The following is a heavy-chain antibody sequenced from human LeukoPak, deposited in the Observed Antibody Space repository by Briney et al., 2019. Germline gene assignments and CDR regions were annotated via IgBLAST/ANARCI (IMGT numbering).Heavy chain of an antibody. CDR2: IYYSGRT. D-gene: IGHD3-10*01. V-gene: IGHV4-39*01. J-gene: IGHJ5*02. CDR1: AGSISSSNYY. Sequence: SETLSLTCTVSAGSISSSNYYWGWIRQPPGKALEWIGSIYYSGRTYYNPSLKSRVTISVDTSKKQFSLKLSSVTAADTAVYYCARGRPDGSGSYYKFDPWGQGTLVTVSS. CDR3: ARGRPDGSGSYYKFDP.